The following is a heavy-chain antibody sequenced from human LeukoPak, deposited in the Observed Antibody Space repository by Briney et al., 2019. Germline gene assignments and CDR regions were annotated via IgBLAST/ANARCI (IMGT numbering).Heavy chain of an antibody. CDR1: GFSFSGYA. Sequence: GGSLRLSCASSGFSFSGYAMIWVRQAPGKGLELVSTISGSGASTFYADSVRGRFITSKDIPSNTVYLQMNSLRAEDTAVYYCAKGSRGYTNYYCDYWGQGTLVTVSS. V-gene: IGHV3-23*01. D-gene: IGHD2-2*02. CDR3: AKGSRGYTNYYCDY. CDR2: ISGSGAST. J-gene: IGHJ4*02.